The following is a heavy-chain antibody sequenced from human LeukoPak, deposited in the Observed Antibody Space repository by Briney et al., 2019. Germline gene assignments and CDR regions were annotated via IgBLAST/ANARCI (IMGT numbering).Heavy chain of an antibody. D-gene: IGHD3-10*01. J-gene: IGHJ6*03. CDR3: ARAQKLLGGYMDV. CDR2: IYYSGNTKT. Sequence: PSETLSLTCTVSGGSVSSYYWSWIRQPPGKGLEWIGYIYYSGNTKTNYNPSLESRVTISLDTSKNQFSLKLSSVTAADTAIYYCARAQKLLGGYMDVWGKGTTVTVSS. V-gene: IGHV4-59*02. CDR1: GGSVSSYY.